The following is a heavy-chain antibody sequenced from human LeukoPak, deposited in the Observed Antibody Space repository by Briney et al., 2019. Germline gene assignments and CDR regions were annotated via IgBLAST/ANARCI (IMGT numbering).Heavy chain of an antibody. CDR3: AKGQYGSGSYYNMYYYMDV. D-gene: IGHD3-10*01. CDR2: INSDGSTT. CDR1: GFTFRSYW. V-gene: IGHV3-74*01. J-gene: IGHJ6*03. Sequence: GGSLRLSCAASGFTFRSYWMHWVRQAPGKGLVWVSRINSDGSTTTYADSVKGRFTISRDNAKNTLYLQMNSLRAEDTAVYYCAKGQYGSGSYYNMYYYMDVWGKGTTVTISS.